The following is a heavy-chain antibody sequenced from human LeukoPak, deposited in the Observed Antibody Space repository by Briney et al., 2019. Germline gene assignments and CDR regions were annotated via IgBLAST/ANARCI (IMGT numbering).Heavy chain of an antibody. CDR1: DFTFSSYN. CDR2: ISSSGKYI. Sequence: GGSLRLSCAASDFTFSSYNMNWVRQAPGKGLEWVSSISSSGKYIYYADSVKGRFTISRDNAKNSLYLQMNSLRAEDTAVYYCAREPFWSGYYSNLHFDYWGQGTLVTVSS. CDR3: AREPFWSGYYSNLHFDY. J-gene: IGHJ4*02. V-gene: IGHV3-21*01. D-gene: IGHD3-3*01.